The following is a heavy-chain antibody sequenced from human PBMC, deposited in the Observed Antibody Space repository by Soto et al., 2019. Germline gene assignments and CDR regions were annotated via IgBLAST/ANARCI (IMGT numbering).Heavy chain of an antibody. CDR3: ARESEDLTSNFDY. J-gene: IGHJ4*02. CDR1: GFIFTRYS. V-gene: IGHV3-21*06. CDR2: ISSTTNYI. Sequence: GGSLRLSCAASGFIFTRYSMNWVRQAPGKGLEWVSSISSTTNYIYYGDAMKGRFTISRDNAKNSLYLEMNSLRDEDTAAYYCARESEDLTSNFDYWGQGTLVTVSS.